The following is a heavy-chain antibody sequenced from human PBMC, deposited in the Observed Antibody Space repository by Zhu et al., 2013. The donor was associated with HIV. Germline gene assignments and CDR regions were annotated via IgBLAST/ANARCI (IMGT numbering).Heavy chain of an antibody. D-gene: IGHD3-3*01. CDR1: GGTFSSYA. CDR2: IIPIFGTA. Sequence: QVQLVQSGAEVKKPGSSVKVSCKASGGTFSSYAISWVRQAPGQGLEWMGGIIPIFGTANYAQKFQGRVTITADKSTSTAYMELSSLRSEDTAVYYCARSIARLRAWSGYHAYWGQGTLVTVSS. V-gene: IGHV1-69*06. CDR3: ARSIARLRAWSGYHAY. J-gene: IGHJ4*02.